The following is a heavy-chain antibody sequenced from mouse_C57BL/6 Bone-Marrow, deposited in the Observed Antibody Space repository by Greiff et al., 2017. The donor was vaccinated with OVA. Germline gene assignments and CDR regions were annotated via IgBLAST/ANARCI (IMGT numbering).Heavy chain of an antibody. CDR1: GYTFTSYW. V-gene: IGHV1-55*01. J-gene: IGHJ1*03. CDR3: ASPYDSYWYLDV. CDR2: IYPGSGST. Sequence: VQLQQPGAELVKPGASVKMSCKASGYTFTSYWITWVKQRPGQGLEWIGDIYPGSGSTNYNEKFKSKATLTVDTSSSTAYMQLSSLTSEDSAVYYCASPYDSYWYLDVWGTGTTVTVSS. D-gene: IGHD2-4*01.